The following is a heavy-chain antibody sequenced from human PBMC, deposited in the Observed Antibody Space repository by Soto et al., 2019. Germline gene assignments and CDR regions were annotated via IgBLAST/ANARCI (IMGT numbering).Heavy chain of an antibody. CDR3: ARIPNSGFGGYYGLDV. V-gene: IGHV2-70*01. CDR1: GFSLSTSGMC. Sequence: SGPTLVNPTQTLTLTCTFSGFSLSTSGMCVSWIRQPPGKALEWLALIDWDDDKYYSTSLKTRLTISKDTSKNQVVLTMTNMDPVDTATYYWARIPNSGFGGYYGLDVWGQVTTVTVSS. D-gene: IGHD5-12*01. CDR2: IDWDDDK. J-gene: IGHJ6*02.